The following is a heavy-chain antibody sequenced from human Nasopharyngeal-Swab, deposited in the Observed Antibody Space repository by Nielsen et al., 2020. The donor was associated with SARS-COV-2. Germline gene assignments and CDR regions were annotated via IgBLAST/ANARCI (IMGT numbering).Heavy chain of an antibody. Sequence: GGSLRLSCAASGFTFSSYGMHWVRQAPGKGLEWVAVISYDGSNKYYADSVKGRFTISRDNSKNTLYLQMNSLRAEDTAVYYCARGANYYDSSGYHSDRYFDLWGRGTLVTVSS. V-gene: IGHV3-30*03. D-gene: IGHD3-22*01. CDR1: GFTFSSYG. J-gene: IGHJ2*01. CDR2: ISYDGSNK. CDR3: ARGANYYDSSGYHSDRYFDL.